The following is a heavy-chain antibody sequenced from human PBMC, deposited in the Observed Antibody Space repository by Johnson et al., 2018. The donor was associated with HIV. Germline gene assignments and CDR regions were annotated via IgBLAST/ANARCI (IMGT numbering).Heavy chain of an antibody. CDR1: GFTFNSYG. J-gene: IGHJ3*02. CDR2: INWNGGST. D-gene: IGHD6-19*01. Sequence: VQLVESGGGVVQPGGSLRLSCAASGFTFNSYGIAWVRQAPGKGLEWVSGINWNGGSTGYADSVKGRFTISRDNAKNSLYLQMNSLRAEDTASYYCAGRGSAWYEDAFDIWGQGTMVTVSS. CDR3: AGRGSAWYEDAFDI. V-gene: IGHV3-20*04.